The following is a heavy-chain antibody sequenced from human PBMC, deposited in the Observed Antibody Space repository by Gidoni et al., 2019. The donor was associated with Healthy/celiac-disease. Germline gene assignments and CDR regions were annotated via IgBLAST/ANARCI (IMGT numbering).Heavy chain of an antibody. D-gene: IGHD3-22*01. CDR1: VVTCRRYA. CDR2: ISSNGGST. J-gene: IGHJ3*02. CDR3: VKDYYYDSRKAFDI. Sequence: EVQLGEVGGGVVEPGGSRRRLRPAAVVTCRRYAMHWVRQAPGKGLEYVSAISSNGGSTYYADSVKGRFTISRDNSKNTLYLQMSSLSAEDTAVYYCVKDYYYDSRKAFDIWGHGTMFTVSS. V-gene: IGHV3-64D*06.